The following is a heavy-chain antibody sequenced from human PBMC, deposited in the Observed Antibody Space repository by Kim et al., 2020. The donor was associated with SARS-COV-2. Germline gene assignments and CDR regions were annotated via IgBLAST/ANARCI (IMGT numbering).Heavy chain of an antibody. CDR3: VRAAPSLWWYFDV. J-gene: IGHJ2*01. Sequence: GGSLRLSCEASGFTFSWSAMHWVRQAPGKGLEWVAVIGEDGRHENDADSVKGRFTISRDNFKNTLYLQMNTLRVDDTSVYYCVRAAPSLWWYFDVGGRDTLVTVSS. CDR1: GFTFSWSA. CDR2: IGEDGRHE. V-gene: IGHV3-30*04. D-gene: IGHD3-16*02.